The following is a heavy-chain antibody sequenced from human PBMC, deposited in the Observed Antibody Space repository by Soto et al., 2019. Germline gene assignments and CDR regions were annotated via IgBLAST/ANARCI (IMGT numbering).Heavy chain of an antibody. J-gene: IGHJ3*02. D-gene: IGHD6-19*01. V-gene: IGHV4-59*08. CDR1: GGSISSYC. CDR2: LYQSRST. Sequence: QVQLQESGPGLVMPSETLSLTCSVSGGSISSYCWTWIRQPPGKGLEWIGYLYQSRSTNYNPSLKSRVTISTDTSKNHVSLKLTSMTVADTAIYYCARSSSWYQGAFDIWGQGTMVTVSS. CDR3: ARSSSWYQGAFDI.